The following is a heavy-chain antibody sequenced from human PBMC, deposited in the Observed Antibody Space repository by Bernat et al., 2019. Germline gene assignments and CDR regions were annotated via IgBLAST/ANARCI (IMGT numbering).Heavy chain of an antibody. D-gene: IGHD1-1*01. Sequence: QVQLVESGGGVVQPGRSLRLSCAASGFTFSSYAMHWVRQAPGKGLEWVAVISYDGSNKYYADSVKGRFTISRDNSKNTLYLQMNSLRAEDTAVYYCARDIFRWSSNWNAMDVWGQGTTVTVSS. CDR1: GFTFSSYA. V-gene: IGHV3-30-3*01. CDR3: ARDIFRWSSNWNAMDV. J-gene: IGHJ6*02. CDR2: ISYDGSNK.